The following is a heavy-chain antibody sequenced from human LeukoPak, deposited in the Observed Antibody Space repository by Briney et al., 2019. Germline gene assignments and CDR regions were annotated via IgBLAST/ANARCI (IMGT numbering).Heavy chain of an antibody. J-gene: IGHJ3*02. Sequence: SETLSLNCTVAGGSISSYYWSWIRPPPGQGLEWIVYIYTSASTNYNPSLKNRVIISVDTSKTQFSLMLSSVTAADTAVYCCASLLRDAFDIWGQGTMVTVSS. CDR3: ASLLRDAFDI. V-gene: IGHV4-4*09. CDR2: IYTSAST. CDR1: GGSISSYY.